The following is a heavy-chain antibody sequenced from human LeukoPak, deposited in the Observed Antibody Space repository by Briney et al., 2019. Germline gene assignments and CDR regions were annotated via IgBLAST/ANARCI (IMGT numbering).Heavy chain of an antibody. CDR2: IFYSGTT. D-gene: IGHD6-13*01. Sequence: SETLSLTCGVSGGSLRGFFWSWIRQPPGKGLEWIGTIFYSGTTYYNPSLKSRVTISVDTSKNQFSLKLSSVIAADTAVYFCARLAAADAFDIWGQGTMVTVSS. V-gene: IGHV4-59*04. J-gene: IGHJ3*02. CDR1: GGSLRGFF. CDR3: ARLAAADAFDI.